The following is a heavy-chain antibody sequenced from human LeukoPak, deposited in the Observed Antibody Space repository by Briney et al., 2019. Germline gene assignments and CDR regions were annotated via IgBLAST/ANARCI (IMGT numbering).Heavy chain of an antibody. D-gene: IGHD3-10*01. V-gene: IGHV3-33*06. CDR1: GFMFSGYG. CDR2: IWYDGSNI. CDR3: AKEGDRGEALYYYYMDV. Sequence: GGSLRLSCAASGFMFSGYGMHRVRQAPGKGLEWVAAIWYDGSNIFYADSVKGRFTISRDNSKNALYLQMNSLRAEDTADYYCAKEGDRGEALYYYYMDVWGNGTTVTVSS. J-gene: IGHJ6*03.